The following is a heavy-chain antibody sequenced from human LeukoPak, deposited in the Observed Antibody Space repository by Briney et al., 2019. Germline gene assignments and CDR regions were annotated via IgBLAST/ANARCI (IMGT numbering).Heavy chain of an antibody. D-gene: IGHD2-2*02. J-gene: IGHJ6*03. CDR2: LKEDGSEK. CDR1: GFTFSRYW. V-gene: IGHV3-7*01. CDR3: ARGGPYIPPYYFYYMDV. Sequence: GGSLRLSCAASGFTFSRYWMSWVRQAAGTRVKWVSNLKEDGSEKDSVYSVKGRFTIYRDNARNSLYLPMNSVRAEDTAVYYCARGGPYIPPYYFYYMDVWGRGTTVTVSS.